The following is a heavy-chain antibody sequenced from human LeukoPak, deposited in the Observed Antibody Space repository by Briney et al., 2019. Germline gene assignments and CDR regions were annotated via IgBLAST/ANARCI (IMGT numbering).Heavy chain of an antibody. V-gene: IGHV4-59*01. J-gene: IGHJ3*02. CDR2: IYYSGST. D-gene: IGHD1-26*01. CDR1: GGSMSSYY. CDR3: ARGPVGGATYYDGDAFDT. Sequence: SETLSLTCTVSGGSMSSYYWSWIRQSPGKGLEWIGYIYYSGSTNYNPSLKSRVTISVDTSKNQFSLKLSSVTAVDTAVYYCARGPVGGATYYDGDAFDTWGQGTMVTVSS.